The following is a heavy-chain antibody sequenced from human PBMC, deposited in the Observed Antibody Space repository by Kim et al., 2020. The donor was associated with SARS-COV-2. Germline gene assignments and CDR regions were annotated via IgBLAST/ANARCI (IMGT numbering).Heavy chain of an antibody. CDR2: ISYDGSNK. CDR1: GFTFSSYA. Sequence: GGSLRLSCAASGFTFSSYAMHWVRQAPGKGLEWVAVISYDGSNKYYADSVKGRFTISRDNSKNTLYLQMNSLRAEDTAVYYCARGDIYVYYYYGMDVWGQGTTVTVSS. J-gene: IGHJ6*02. V-gene: IGHV3-30*04. D-gene: IGHD3-10*02. CDR3: ARGDIYVYYYYGMDV.